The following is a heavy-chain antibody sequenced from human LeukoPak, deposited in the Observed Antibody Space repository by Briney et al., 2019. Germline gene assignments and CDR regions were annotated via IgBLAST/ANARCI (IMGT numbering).Heavy chain of an antibody. D-gene: IGHD3-22*01. Sequence: PGGSLRLSCAASGFTFSSYGMHWVRQAPGKGLEWVAFIRYDGSNKYCADSVKDRFTISRDNSKNTLYLQMNSLRAEDTAVYYCAKDGDYYDRNHMDVWGKGTTVTISS. CDR3: AKDGDYYDRNHMDV. CDR2: IRYDGSNK. CDR1: GFTFSSYG. J-gene: IGHJ6*03. V-gene: IGHV3-30*02.